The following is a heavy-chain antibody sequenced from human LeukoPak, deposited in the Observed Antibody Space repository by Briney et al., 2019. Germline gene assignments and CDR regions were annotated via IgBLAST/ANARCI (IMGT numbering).Heavy chain of an antibody. CDR1: GYTFTSYG. V-gene: IGHV1-18*01. CDR2: ISTYNGHT. J-gene: IGHJ5*02. D-gene: IGHD2-2*01. Sequence: ASVKVSCKASGYTFTSYGISWVRQAPGQGLEWMGWISTYNGHTKYPQKYQATVTMTTDASTSTAYMELRSLRSDDPAVYYCARVLRGSPAAPDRDWFDPWGQGTLVTVSS. CDR3: ARVLRGSPAAPDRDWFDP.